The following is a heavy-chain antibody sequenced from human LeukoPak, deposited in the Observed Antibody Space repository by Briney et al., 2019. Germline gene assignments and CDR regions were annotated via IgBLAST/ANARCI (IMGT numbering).Heavy chain of an antibody. CDR3: ARDLDDSSGYYYVGYYYYGMDV. Sequence: HAGGSLRLSCAASGFTFSSYGMRWGRQAPGKGLEWVAVISYDGSKKYSADSVKGRFTISRDNSKNTLYLQMNSLRAEDTAVYYCARDLDDSSGYYYVGYYYYGMDVWGQGTTVTVSS. V-gene: IGHV3-30*03. CDR2: ISYDGSKK. D-gene: IGHD3-22*01. CDR1: GFTFSSYG. J-gene: IGHJ6*02.